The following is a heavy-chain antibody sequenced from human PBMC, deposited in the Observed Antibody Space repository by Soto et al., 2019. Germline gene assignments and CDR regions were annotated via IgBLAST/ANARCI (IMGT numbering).Heavy chain of an antibody. J-gene: IGHJ4*02. CDR2: ISYDGSNK. V-gene: IGHV3-30-3*01. CDR1: GFTFSSYA. CDR3: ARSFCSGGSCTTGRDFDY. Sequence: PGGSLRLSCAASGFTFSSYAMRWVRQAPGKGLEWVAVISYDGSNKYYADSVKGRFTISRDNSKNTLYLQMNSLRAEDTAVYYCARSFCSGGSCTTGRDFDYWGQGTLVTVSS. D-gene: IGHD2-15*01.